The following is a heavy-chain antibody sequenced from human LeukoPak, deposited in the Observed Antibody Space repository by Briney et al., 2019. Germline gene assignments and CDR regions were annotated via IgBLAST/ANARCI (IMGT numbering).Heavy chain of an antibody. V-gene: IGHV3-15*01. CDR2: IKSSTAGGTT. Sequence: GGSLRLSCAASGFSFTNAWMSWVRQAPGKGLEWVGRIKSSTAGGTTDYAAPVKGRFIISRDDSQSILYLHMSSLKAEDTALYFCVTTARVTYPDYWGFFDCWGQGALVTVYS. CDR3: VTTARVTYPDYWGFFDC. J-gene: IGHJ4*02. D-gene: IGHD3-16*01. CDR1: GFSFTNAW.